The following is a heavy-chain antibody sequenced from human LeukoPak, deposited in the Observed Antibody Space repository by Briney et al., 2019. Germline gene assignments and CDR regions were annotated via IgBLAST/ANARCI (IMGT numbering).Heavy chain of an antibody. CDR2: MNPNNGNT. J-gene: IGHJ6*02. Sequence: ASVKVSCKASGYTFTRYDINWVRQAPGQGLEWLGWMNPNNGNTGYAQKFQGRVTMTRSTSIDTAYMELNTLTSDDTAAYYCARDSYYYGLDVWGQGTTVTVSS. V-gene: IGHV1-8*01. CDR3: ARDSYYYGLDV. CDR1: GYTFTRYD.